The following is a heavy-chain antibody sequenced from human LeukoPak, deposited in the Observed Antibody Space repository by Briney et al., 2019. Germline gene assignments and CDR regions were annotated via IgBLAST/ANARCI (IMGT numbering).Heavy chain of an antibody. CDR2: ISSSGSTI. D-gene: IGHD1-1*01. CDR1: GFTFSSYS. Sequence: GGSLRLSCAASGFTFSSYSMNWVRQAPGKGLEWVSYISSSGSTIYYADSVKGRFIISRDNAKNSLSLQMNSLRAEDTAVYYCARNWNDVNYYYGMDVWGQGTTVTVSS. V-gene: IGHV3-48*04. J-gene: IGHJ6*02. CDR3: ARNWNDVNYYYGMDV.